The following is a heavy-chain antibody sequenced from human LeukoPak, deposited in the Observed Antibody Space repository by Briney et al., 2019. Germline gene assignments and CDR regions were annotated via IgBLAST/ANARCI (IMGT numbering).Heavy chain of an antibody. CDR1: GFTFNSYG. Sequence: PGGSLRLSCAASGFTFNSYGMHWVRQAPGKGLEWVSAISGSGGSTYYADSVKGRFTISRDNSKNTLYLQMNSLRAEDTAVYYCAKGGYYYDSSGLEGDAFDIWGQGTMVTVSS. J-gene: IGHJ3*02. V-gene: IGHV3-23*01. CDR2: ISGSGGST. D-gene: IGHD3-22*01. CDR3: AKGGYYYDSSGLEGDAFDI.